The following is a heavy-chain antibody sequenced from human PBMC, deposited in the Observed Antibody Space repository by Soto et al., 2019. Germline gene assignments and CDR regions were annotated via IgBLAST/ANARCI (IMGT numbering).Heavy chain of an antibody. J-gene: IGHJ3*02. CDR3: ARGMYSSSWRDAFDI. CDR1: GFTFSDYY. D-gene: IGHD6-13*01. V-gene: IGHV3-11*01. Sequence: GGSLRLSCAASGFTFSDYYMSWIRQAPGKGLEWVSYISSSGSTIYYADSVKGRFTISRDNAKNSLYLQMNSLRAEDTAVYYCARGMYSSSWRDAFDIWGQGTMVTVSS. CDR2: ISSSGSTI.